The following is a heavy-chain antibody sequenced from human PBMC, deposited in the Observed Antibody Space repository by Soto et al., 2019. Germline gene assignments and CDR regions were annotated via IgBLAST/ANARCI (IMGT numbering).Heavy chain of an antibody. D-gene: IGHD2-8*01. CDR1: GFTFSSYA. J-gene: IGHJ4*02. CDR3: VKEGISRLMDFDY. Sequence: GGSLRLSCAASGFTFSSYAMSWVRQAPGKGLEWVSGISGSGGSTYYADSVKGRFTISRDNSKNTMYLQMNSLRAEDTAVYYCVKEGISRLMDFDYWGQGIQVTVSS. V-gene: IGHV3-23*01. CDR2: ISGSGGST.